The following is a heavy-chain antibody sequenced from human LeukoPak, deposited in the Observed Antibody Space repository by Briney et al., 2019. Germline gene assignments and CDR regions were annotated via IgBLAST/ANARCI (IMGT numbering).Heavy chain of an antibody. D-gene: IGHD3-10*01. J-gene: IGHJ4*02. CDR1: GFTFSGYS. Sequence: PGGSLRLSCAASGFTFSGYSMNWVRQAPGKGLEWVSSISSGSGYIYYADSVKGRFTISRDNAKNSLYLQMNSLSAEDTAVYYCASPGPMTDFDYWGQGTLVTVSS. CDR3: ASPGPMTDFDY. CDR2: ISSGSGYI. V-gene: IGHV3-21*01.